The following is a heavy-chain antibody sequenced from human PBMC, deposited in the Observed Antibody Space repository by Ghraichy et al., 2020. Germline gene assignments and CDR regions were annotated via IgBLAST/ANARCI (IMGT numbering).Heavy chain of an antibody. J-gene: IGHJ3*01. D-gene: IGHD3-3*01. Sequence: GGSLRLSCAASGFTIGSSPMSWVRQAPGKGLEWVSGISTSGLTIYYADSVKGRFTISRDTSSNTLYLQMSSLRAEDTAVYYCAQERRHDVWRDRDAFDLWGQGLMVTVSS. CDR1: GFTIGSSP. V-gene: IGHV3-23*01. CDR2: ISTSGLTI. CDR3: AQERRHDVWRDRDAFDL.